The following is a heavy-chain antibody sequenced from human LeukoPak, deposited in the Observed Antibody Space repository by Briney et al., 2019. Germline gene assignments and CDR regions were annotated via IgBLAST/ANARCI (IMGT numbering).Heavy chain of an antibody. CDR1: GFIFSDYY. Sequence: GGSLRLFCAASGFIFSDYYMSWIPQAPGKGLEWVSYIGSSGGTIYYALSVKGRFTLSRDNSKHALYLQMNSLRPEDAAVYYCARPDGYNYPYWGQGTLVTVSS. CDR3: ARPDGYNYPY. V-gene: IGHV3-11*04. J-gene: IGHJ4*02. CDR2: IGSSGGTI. D-gene: IGHD5-24*01.